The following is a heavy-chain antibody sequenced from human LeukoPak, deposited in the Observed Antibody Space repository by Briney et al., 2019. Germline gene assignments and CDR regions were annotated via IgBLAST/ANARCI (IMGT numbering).Heavy chain of an antibody. J-gene: IGHJ4*02. V-gene: IGHV4-34*01. Sequence: PSETLSLTCAVYGGSFSGYYWSWIRQPPGKGLEWIGEINHSGSTNYNPSLKSRVTISVDTSKNQFSLKLSSVTAADTAVYYCARGRRRGSGSYGPDYWGQGTLVTVSS. CDR1: GGSFSGYY. D-gene: IGHD3-10*01. CDR3: ARGRRRGSGSYGPDY. CDR2: INHSGST.